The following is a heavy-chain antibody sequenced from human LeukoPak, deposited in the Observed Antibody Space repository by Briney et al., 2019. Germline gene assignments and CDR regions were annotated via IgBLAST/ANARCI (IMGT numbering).Heavy chain of an antibody. Sequence: GGSLRLSCAASGFTFSTYSMNWFRQAPGRGLEWISYISSGSSTIFYADSVKGRFTISRDNVMNSVYLQLNSLRDEDTAVYYCARDQGSLYYLDFWGQGTLVTVSS. CDR1: GFTFSTYS. CDR3: ARDQGSLYYLDF. V-gene: IGHV3-48*02. D-gene: IGHD1-26*01. CDR2: ISSGSSTI. J-gene: IGHJ4*02.